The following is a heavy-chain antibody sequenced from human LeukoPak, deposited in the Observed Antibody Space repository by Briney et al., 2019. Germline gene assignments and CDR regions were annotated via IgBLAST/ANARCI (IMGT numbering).Heavy chain of an antibody. Sequence: PGGSLRLSCAASGFTFDDYGMSWVRQAPGKGLEWVSGINWNGGSTHYADSVKGRFTISRDNSKNTLYLQMNSLRADDTAVYYCVRGYSYGWFDPWGQGTLVTVSS. D-gene: IGHD5-18*01. V-gene: IGHV3-20*04. CDR1: GFTFDDYG. CDR2: INWNGGST. CDR3: VRGYSYGWFDP. J-gene: IGHJ5*02.